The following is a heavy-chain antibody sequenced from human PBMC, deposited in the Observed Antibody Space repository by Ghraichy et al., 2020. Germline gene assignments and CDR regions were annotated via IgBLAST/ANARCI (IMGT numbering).Heavy chain of an antibody. Sequence: LSLTCAASGFTFSSYWMSWVRQAPGKGLEWVANIKQDGSEKYYVDSVKGRFTISRDNAKNSLYLQMNSLRAEDTAVYYCAREVPVSAMTTIGESSGNLDYWGQGTLVTVSS. V-gene: IGHV3-7*03. CDR1: GFTFSSYW. CDR2: IKQDGSEK. CDR3: AREVPVSAMTTIGESSGNLDY. D-gene: IGHD3-10*02. J-gene: IGHJ4*02.